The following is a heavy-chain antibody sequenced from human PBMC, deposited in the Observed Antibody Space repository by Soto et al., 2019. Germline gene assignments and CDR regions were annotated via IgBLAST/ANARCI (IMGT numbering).Heavy chain of an antibody. V-gene: IGHV3-74*01. CDR1: GLSVSNYW. J-gene: IGHJ4*02. CDR2: INSDDTSF. D-gene: IGHD3-10*01. CDR3: ARDRGFGELGAPDLYFDY. Sequence: GGSLRLSCAASGLSVSNYWMHWVRQTPGKGLVWVSRINSDDTSFSYAASVKGRFTISRDNAKNTLYLQMNSLRAEDTAVYYCARDRGFGELGAPDLYFDYWGQGTLVTVSS.